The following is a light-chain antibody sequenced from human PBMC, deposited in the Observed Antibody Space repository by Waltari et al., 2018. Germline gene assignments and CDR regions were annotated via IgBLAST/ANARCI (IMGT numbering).Light chain of an antibody. CDR1: SGDVGGYNH. Sequence: QSALTQPASVSGSLGQSTTLSCTGTSGDVGGYNHAPWYQQHPGKAPNHMIYEVTYRPSGISNRFSGSKSGNTASLTISGLQAEDEADYYCCSYTRFATGVFGGGTKLTVL. J-gene: IGLJ3*02. V-gene: IGLV2-14*01. CDR2: EVT. CDR3: CSYTRFATGV.